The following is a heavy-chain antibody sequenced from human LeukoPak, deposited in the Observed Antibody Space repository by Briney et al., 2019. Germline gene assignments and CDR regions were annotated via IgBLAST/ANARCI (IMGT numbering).Heavy chain of an antibody. D-gene: IGHD2-21*02. CDR2: ISAYNGNT. V-gene: IGHV1-18*01. J-gene: IGHJ3*02. CDR1: GYTFTSYD. Sequence: GASVKVSCKASGYTFTSYDINWVRQAPGQGLEWMGWISAYNGNTNYAPKLQGRVTMTRDMSTSTVYMELSSLRSEDTAVYYCARDFIVSGLYCGGDCYSFGAFDIWGQGTMVTVSS. CDR3: ARDFIVSGLYCGGDCYSFGAFDI.